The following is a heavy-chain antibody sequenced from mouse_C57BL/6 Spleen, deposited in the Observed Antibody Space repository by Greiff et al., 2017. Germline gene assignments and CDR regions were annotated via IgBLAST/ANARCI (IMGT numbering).Heavy chain of an antibody. CDR3: ARGSIGYPGY. J-gene: IGHJ2*01. CDR1: GYAFSSSW. CDR2: IYPGDGDT. Sequence: QVQLQQSGPELVKPGASVKISCKASGYAFSSSWLNWVKPRPGKGLEWIGRIYPGDGDTNSHGQFQGTATLTADKSSSTAYMQRDSLTSEDSAVYFCARGSIGYPGYWGQGTTLTVSS. V-gene: IGHV1-82*01. D-gene: IGHD2-14*01.